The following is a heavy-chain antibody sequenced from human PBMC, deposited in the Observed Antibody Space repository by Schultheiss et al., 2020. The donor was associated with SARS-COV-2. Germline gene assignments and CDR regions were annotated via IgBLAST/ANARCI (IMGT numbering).Heavy chain of an antibody. CDR1: GGSISSAAYY. D-gene: IGHD2-21*01. Sequence: SETLSLTCTVSGGSISSAAYYWGWIRQSPRMGLQWLGGIYHSGTTYYNPSLKSRVTISVDTSRNQFSLKLRSESAADTAVYYCGAVIGGNYFDYWGQGALVTVSS. CDR3: GAVIGGNYFDY. CDR2: IYHSGTT. V-gene: IGHV4-39*01. J-gene: IGHJ4*02.